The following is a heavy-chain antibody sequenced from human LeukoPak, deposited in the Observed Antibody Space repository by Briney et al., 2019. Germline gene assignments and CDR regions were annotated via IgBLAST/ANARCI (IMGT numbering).Heavy chain of an antibody. Sequence: SVKVSCTASGGTFSSYAISWVRQAPGQGLEWMGGIIPIFGTANYAQKFQGRVTITADESMSTAYMELSSLRSEDTAVYYCARGEKIFGVVIMAAYYYFDYWGQGTLVTVSS. CDR3: ARGEKIFGVVIMAAYYYFDY. V-gene: IGHV1-69*13. CDR1: GGTFSSYA. J-gene: IGHJ4*02. D-gene: IGHD3-3*01. CDR2: IIPIFGTA.